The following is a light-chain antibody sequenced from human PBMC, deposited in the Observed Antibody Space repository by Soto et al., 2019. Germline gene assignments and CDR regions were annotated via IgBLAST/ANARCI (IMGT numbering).Light chain of an antibody. CDR2: GAS. Sequence: IVLTQSPGTLSLSPGERTTLSCRASQSISRYLAWYQQKPGQAPRLLIYGASNRATGIPDRFSGSGSGTEFTLTISSPQSEDFAVYYCQQYNNRPPWTFGQGTKVDI. CDR3: QQYNNRPPWT. V-gene: IGKV3D-15*01. J-gene: IGKJ1*01. CDR1: QSISRY.